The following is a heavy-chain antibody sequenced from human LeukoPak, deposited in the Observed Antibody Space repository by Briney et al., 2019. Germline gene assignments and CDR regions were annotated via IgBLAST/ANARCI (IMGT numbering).Heavy chain of an antibody. CDR1: GYTFTSYG. CDR3: ARDPGYCSSTNCYAHNWFDP. D-gene: IGHD2-2*01. Sequence: ASVKVSCKASGYTFTSYGISWVRQPPGQGLEWMGWISSYNGHTNYAQKFQGRVTMTTDTSTSTACMELRSLRSDDTAVYYCARDPGYCSSTNCYAHNWFDPWGQGTLVTVSS. J-gene: IGHJ5*02. CDR2: ISSYNGHT. V-gene: IGHV1-18*01.